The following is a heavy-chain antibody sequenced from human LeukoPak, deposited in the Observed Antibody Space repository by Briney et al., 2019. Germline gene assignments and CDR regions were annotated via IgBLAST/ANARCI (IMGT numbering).Heavy chain of an antibody. D-gene: IGHD3-22*01. CDR2: ISSSSSYT. CDR1: GFTFSDYY. V-gene: IGHV3-11*03. CDR3: ASGRTYYYDSSGYSPFDY. Sequence: GGSLRLSCAAPGFTFSDYYMSWIRQAPGKGLEWVSYISSSSSYTNYADSVKGRFTISRDNAKNSLYLQMNSLRAEDTAVYYCASGRTYYYDSSGYSPFDYWGQGTLVTVSS. J-gene: IGHJ4*02.